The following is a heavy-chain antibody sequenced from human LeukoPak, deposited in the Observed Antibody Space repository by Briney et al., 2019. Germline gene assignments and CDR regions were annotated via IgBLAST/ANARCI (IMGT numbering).Heavy chain of an antibody. Sequence: SETLSLTCTVSGGSISYSSYYWGWIRHPPGKGLEYIGSIYYSGTTSYNPSLKGRVTISVDTSKNQISLRMRSVTAADTAVYYCARLYYFGSGRPLDYWGQGTLVIVSS. J-gene: IGHJ4*01. CDR1: GGSISYSSYY. CDR3: ARLYYFGSGRPLDY. D-gene: IGHD3-10*01. V-gene: IGHV4-39*01. CDR2: IYYSGTT.